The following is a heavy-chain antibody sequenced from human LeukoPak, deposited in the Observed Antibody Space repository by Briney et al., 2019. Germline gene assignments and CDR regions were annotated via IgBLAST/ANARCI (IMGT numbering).Heavy chain of an antibody. V-gene: IGHV4-34*01. CDR3: ARGKLRGYSYGANWFDP. D-gene: IGHD5-18*01. CDR1: GGSFSGYY. CDR2: INHSGST. J-gene: IGHJ5*02. Sequence: SETLSLTFAVYGGSFSGYYWSWIRQPPGKGLEWIGEINHSGSTNYNPSLKSRVTISVDTSKNQFSLKLSSVTAADTAVYYCARGKLRGYSYGANWFDPWGQGTLVTVSS.